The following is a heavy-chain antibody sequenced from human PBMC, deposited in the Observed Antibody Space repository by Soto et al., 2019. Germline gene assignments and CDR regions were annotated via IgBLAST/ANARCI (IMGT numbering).Heavy chain of an antibody. D-gene: IGHD3-22*01. CDR1: GVTFSSYG. J-gene: IGHJ4*02. Sequence: AGGSLRLSCAASGVTFSSYGMSWVRQAPGKGLEWVSAISGSGGSTYYADSVKGRFTISRDNSKNTLYLQMNSLRAEDTAVYYCAKGYYYDSSGYYWGQGTLVTVSS. V-gene: IGHV3-23*01. CDR3: AKGYYYDSSGYY. CDR2: ISGSGGST.